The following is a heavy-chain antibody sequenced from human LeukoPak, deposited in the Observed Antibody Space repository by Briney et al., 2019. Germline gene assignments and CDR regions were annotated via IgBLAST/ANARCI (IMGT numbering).Heavy chain of an antibody. CDR2: ISSSSSYI. D-gene: IGHD3-22*01. V-gene: IGHV3-21*01. CDR3: ARDSYYYDSSGYPHY. CDR1: GFTFSSYS. Sequence: PGGSLRLSCAASGFTFSSYSMNWVRQAPGKGLEWVSSISSSSSYIYYADSVKGRFTISRDNAKNSLYLQMNSLRAEDTAVYYCARDSYYYDSSGYPHYWGQGTLVTVSS. J-gene: IGHJ4*02.